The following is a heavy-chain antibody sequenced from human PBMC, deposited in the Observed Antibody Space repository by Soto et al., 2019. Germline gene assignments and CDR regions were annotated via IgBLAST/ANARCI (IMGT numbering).Heavy chain of an antibody. CDR3: ARGNTHYYYNYGMEV. CDR1: EVTFRGHS. D-gene: IGHD2-2*02. V-gene: IGHV3-21*01. Sequence: QGVCDGAAEVTFRGHSGNWISKKQGKGLEWVSSISSSSSYIYYADSVKGRFTISRDNAKNSLYLQMNSLRAEDTAVYYFARGNTHYYYNYGMEVRGKGTTVTVSS. CDR2: ISSSSSYI. J-gene: IGHJ6*04.